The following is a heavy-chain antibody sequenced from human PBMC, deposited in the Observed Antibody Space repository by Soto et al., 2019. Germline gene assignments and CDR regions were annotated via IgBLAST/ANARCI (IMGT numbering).Heavy chain of an antibody. J-gene: IGHJ4*02. D-gene: IGHD5-18*01. CDR1: GYTFTSYG. CDR3: AGVGRGYSYGP. CDR2: ISAYNGNT. V-gene: IGHV1-18*01. Sequence: ASVEVSCKASGYTFTSYGISWVRRAPGQGLEWMGWISAYNGNTNYAQKLQGRVTMTTDTSTSTAYMELRSLRSDDTAVYYCAGVGRGYSYGPWGQGTLVTLAS.